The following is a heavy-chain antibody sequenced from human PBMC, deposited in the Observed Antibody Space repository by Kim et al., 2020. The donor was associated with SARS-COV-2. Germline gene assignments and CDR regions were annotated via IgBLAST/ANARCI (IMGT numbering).Heavy chain of an antibody. CDR1: GDTFNHYI. D-gene: IGHD3-22*01. CDR2: MSNDGRDT. CDR3: AIEKGSSGRAGWFDP. V-gene: IGHV3-30*03. J-gene: IGHJ5*02. Sequence: GGSLRLSCAASGDTFNHYIMHWVRQAPGKGLEWVAVMSNDGRDTCNVDSMKGRFTCSRDNSKNTVYLQLSSLRVEDTAVYYCAIEKGSSGRAGWFDPWGQGTLVTVSS.